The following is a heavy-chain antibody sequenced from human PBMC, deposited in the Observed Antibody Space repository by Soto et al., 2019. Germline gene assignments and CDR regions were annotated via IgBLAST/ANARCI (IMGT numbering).Heavy chain of an antibody. Sequence: EVQLVESGGGLVQPGGSLRLSCAASGFMFSPYWMSWVRQDPGKGLEWVATISGGASDKFYVDSVKGRFTISRDDAKNSPYLHMNSLRDQDTAVYYPLTEDWHRFDPWGQGTLVTVSS. CDR1: GFMFSPYW. V-gene: IGHV3-7*01. J-gene: IGHJ5*02. CDR3: LTEDWHRFDP. D-gene: IGHD2-21*01. CDR2: ISGGASDK.